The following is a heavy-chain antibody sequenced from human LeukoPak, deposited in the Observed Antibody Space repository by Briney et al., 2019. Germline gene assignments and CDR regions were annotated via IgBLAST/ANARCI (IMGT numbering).Heavy chain of an antibody. CDR2: ISYDGSNR. D-gene: IGHD5-24*01. CDR1: GFTFSNYD. V-gene: IGHV3-30*03. CDR3: ARDLAGYNSFDY. Sequence: PGGSLRLSCAASGFTFSNYDMHWVRQAPGKGLEWVAVISYDGSNRYYADSVDGRFTISRDNSKNTLYLQMNSLRAEDTAVYYCARDLAGYNSFDYWGQGTLVTVSS. J-gene: IGHJ4*02.